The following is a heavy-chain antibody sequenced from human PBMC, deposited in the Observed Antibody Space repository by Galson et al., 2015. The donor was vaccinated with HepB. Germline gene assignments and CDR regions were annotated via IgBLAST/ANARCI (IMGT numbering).Heavy chain of an antibody. CDR1: GYTFTSYG. Sequence: SVKVSCKASGYTFTSYGISWVRQAPGQGLEWMGWISAYNGNTNYAQKLQGRVTMTTDTSTSTAYMELRSLRSDDTAVYYCARGRGAYDILTGSGIFDYWGQGTLVTVSS. D-gene: IGHD3-9*01. J-gene: IGHJ4*02. CDR3: ARGRGAYDILTGSGIFDY. CDR2: ISAYNGNT. V-gene: IGHV1-18*01.